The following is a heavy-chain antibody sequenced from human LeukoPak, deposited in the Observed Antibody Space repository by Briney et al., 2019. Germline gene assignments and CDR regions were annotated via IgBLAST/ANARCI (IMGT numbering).Heavy chain of an antibody. D-gene: IGHD3-10*01. CDR2: IIPIFGIA. Sequence: ASVKVSCKAFGGTFSSYAISWVRQAPGQGLEWMGRIIPIFGIANYAQKFQGRVTITADKSTSTAYMELSSLRSEDTAVYYCARVGPSIDYYGSGSGVLYYYYYGMDVWGQGTTVTVSS. CDR1: GGTFSSYA. CDR3: ARVGPSIDYYGSGSGVLYYYYYGMDV. J-gene: IGHJ6*02. V-gene: IGHV1-69*04.